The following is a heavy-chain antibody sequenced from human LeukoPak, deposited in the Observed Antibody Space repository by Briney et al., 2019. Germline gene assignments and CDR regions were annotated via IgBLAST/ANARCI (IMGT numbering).Heavy chain of an antibody. CDR2: VTGPGDTT. J-gene: IGHJ5*02. Sequence: GGSLRLSCATSGFTFTNYAMDWVRQAPGKGLEWVSAVTGPGDTTYYADSVKGRFFMSREDSKTTVYLQMNSLRAEDTAIYYCAKGDEIDLWGQGTLVTVSS. CDR1: GFTFTNYA. D-gene: IGHD3-16*01. CDR3: AKGDEIDL. V-gene: IGHV3-23*01.